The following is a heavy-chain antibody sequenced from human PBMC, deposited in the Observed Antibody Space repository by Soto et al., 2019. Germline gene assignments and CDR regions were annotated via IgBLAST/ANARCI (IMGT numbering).Heavy chain of an antibody. CDR1: GVSLTSGTYY. CDR2: IFYSGST. V-gene: IGHV4-31*03. Sequence: SETLSLSCSVSGVSLTSGTYYWSWIRQHPGKGLEWIGYIFYSGSTDYNPSLKSRVNISVDTSKNQFSLKLSSVTAADTAVYYCASTEDFFDYWGQGTLVTVSS. CDR3: ASTEDFFDY. J-gene: IGHJ4*02.